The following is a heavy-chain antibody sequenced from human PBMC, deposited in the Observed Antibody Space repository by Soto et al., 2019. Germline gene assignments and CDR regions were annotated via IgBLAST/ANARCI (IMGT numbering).Heavy chain of an antibody. CDR1: VCSISSGGYY. V-gene: IGHV4-31*03. J-gene: IGHJ4*02. Sequence: SETRSLTFTVSVCSISSGGYYWSWIRQHPGKGLEWIGYIYYRGSTYYNPSLKRRVTISVDTSKNQFSLKMSPVTAADTAVYYCARDTGGSYGPFDYWGQGTLVTVSS. D-gene: IGHD5-18*01. CDR3: ARDTGGSYGPFDY. CDR2: IYYRGST.